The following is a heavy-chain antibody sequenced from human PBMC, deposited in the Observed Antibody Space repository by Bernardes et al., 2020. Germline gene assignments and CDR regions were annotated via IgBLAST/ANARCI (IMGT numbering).Heavy chain of an antibody. CDR1: GFTFSSYW. V-gene: IGHV3-7*03. J-gene: IGHJ2*01. Sequence: GGSLRLSCAASGFTFSSYWMSWVRQAPGKGLEWVANIKQDGSEKYYVDSVKGRFTISRDNAKNSLYLQMNSLRAEDTAVYYCARDNGSRWPDWYFALCGRGTLVAVSS. CDR3: ARDNGSRWPDWYFAL. D-gene: IGHD6-13*01. CDR2: IKQDGSEK.